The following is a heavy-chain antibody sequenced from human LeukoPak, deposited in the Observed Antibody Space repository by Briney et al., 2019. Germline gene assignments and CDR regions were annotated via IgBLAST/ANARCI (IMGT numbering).Heavy chain of an antibody. CDR3: ARGLYYGSGSYSYFDY. J-gene: IGHJ4*02. D-gene: IGHD3-10*01. CDR2: IYYSGST. V-gene: IGHV4-59*11. Sequence: SETLSLTCTVSGGSISSHYWSWIRQPPGKGLEWIGYIYYSGSTNYNPSLKSRVTISVDTSRNQFSLKLSSVTAADTAVYYCARGLYYGSGSYSYFDYWGQGTL. CDR1: GGSISSHY.